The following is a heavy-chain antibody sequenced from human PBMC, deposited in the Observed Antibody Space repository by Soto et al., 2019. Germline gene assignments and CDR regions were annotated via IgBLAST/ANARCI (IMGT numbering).Heavy chain of an antibody. D-gene: IGHD2-21*02. CDR2: INAGNGKT. CDR1: GYTFTSYA. V-gene: IGHV1-3*01. J-gene: IGHJ4*02. Sequence: ASVKGSCKASGYTFTSYAMHWGRQAPGQKPEWMGWINAGNGKTKYSQKFQGRGTITRDTSARTAYMELSSLRSEDTDVYYCARSLRPYGGNSGGFDYWGQGTLFTGPS. CDR3: ARSLRPYGGNSGGFDY.